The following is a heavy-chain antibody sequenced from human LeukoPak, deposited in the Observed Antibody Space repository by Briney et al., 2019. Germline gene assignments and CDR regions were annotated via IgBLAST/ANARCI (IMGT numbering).Heavy chain of an antibody. Sequence: GGSLRLSCAASGFTFSRFWMSWVRQAPGKGLQWVANIKQDGSEEYYVNSVKGRFTIPRDNAKNSLYLQMNSLRAEDTAVYYCARVGEYYYDSNGYYYVMDYFDYWGQGTLVTVSS. CDR2: IKQDGSEE. V-gene: IGHV3-7*01. CDR3: ARVGEYYYDSNGYYYVMDYFDY. J-gene: IGHJ4*02. CDR1: GFTFSRFW. D-gene: IGHD3-22*01.